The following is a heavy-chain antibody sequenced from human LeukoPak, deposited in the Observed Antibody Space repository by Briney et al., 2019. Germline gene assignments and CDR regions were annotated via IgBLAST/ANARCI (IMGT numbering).Heavy chain of an antibody. CDR1: GYTFIAYA. D-gene: IGHD6-13*01. V-gene: IGHV1-46*01. CDR3: ARDQVEMSSWPGFDY. CDR2: INPSGGST. J-gene: IGHJ4*02. Sequence: ASVKVSCKASGYTFIAYAMHWVRQAPGQRLEWMGIINPSGGSTSYAQKFQGRVTMTRDTSTSTVYMELSSLRSEDTAVYYCARDQVEMSSWPGFDYWGQGTLVTVSS.